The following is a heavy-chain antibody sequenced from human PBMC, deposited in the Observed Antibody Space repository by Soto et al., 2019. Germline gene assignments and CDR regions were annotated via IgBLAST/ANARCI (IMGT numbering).Heavy chain of an antibody. V-gene: IGHV3-30*18. J-gene: IGHJ4*02. CDR2: ISYDGSNK. CDR1: GFTFSSYG. Sequence: QVQLVESGGGVVQPGRSLRLSCAASGFTFSSYGMHWVRQAPGKGLEWVAVISYDGSNKYYADSVKGRFTISRDNSKNTLYLQMNSLRAEDTAVYYCAKDWGSSGWPDFDYWGQGTLVTVSS. D-gene: IGHD6-19*01. CDR3: AKDWGSSGWPDFDY.